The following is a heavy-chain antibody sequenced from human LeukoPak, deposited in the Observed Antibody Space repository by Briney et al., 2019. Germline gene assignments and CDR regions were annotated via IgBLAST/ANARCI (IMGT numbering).Heavy chain of an antibody. D-gene: IGHD2-21*02. V-gene: IGHV3-23*01. CDR1: GFTFSSYG. J-gene: IGHJ4*02. CDR3: AKDLRWGLDY. CDR2: LSGSGSNT. Sequence: GGSLRLSCAASGFTFSSYGMSWVRQAPGKGLEWVSALSGSGSNTFYADSVKGRFTISRDNPKNTLYLQMNSPRAEDTAVYYCAKDLRWGLDYWGQGALVTVSS.